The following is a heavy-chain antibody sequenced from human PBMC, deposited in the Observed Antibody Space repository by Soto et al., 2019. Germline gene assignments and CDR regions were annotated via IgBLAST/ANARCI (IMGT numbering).Heavy chain of an antibody. J-gene: IGHJ6*02. CDR1: GYSFTSYW. Sequence: PGESLKISCKGSGYSFTSYWIGWVRQMPGKGLEWMGIIYPGDSDTRYSLSFQGQVTISADKSISTAYLQWSSLKASDTAMYYCARHLYSSSSDYYYYYGMDVWGQGTTVTVSS. V-gene: IGHV5-51*01. D-gene: IGHD6-6*01. CDR2: IYPGDSDT. CDR3: ARHLYSSSSDYYYYYGMDV.